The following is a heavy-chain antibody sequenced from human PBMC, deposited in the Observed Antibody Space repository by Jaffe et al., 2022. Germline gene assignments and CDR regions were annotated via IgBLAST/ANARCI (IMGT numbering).Heavy chain of an antibody. Sequence: QVQLQESGPGLVKPSETLSLTCAVSGYSISSGYYWGWIRQPPGKGLEWIGSIYHSGSTYYNPSLKSRVTISVDTSKNQFSLKLSSVTAADTAVYYCARHSRGIQLWLPSYWYFDLWGRGTLVTVSS. J-gene: IGHJ2*01. V-gene: IGHV4-38-2*01. CDR1: GYSISSGYY. D-gene: IGHD5-18*01. CDR3: ARHSRGIQLWLPSYWYFDL. CDR2: IYHSGST.